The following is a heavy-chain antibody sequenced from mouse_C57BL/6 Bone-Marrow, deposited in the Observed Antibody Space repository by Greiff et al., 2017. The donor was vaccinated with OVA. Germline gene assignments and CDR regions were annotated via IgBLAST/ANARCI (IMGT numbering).Heavy chain of an antibody. V-gene: IGHV1-63*01. D-gene: IGHD1-1*01. Sequence: VKLMESGAELVRPGTSVKMSCKASGYTFTNYWIGWAKQRPGHGLEWIGDIYPGGGYTNYNEKFKGKATLTADKSSSTAYMQFSSLTSEDSAIYYCARWTTVPFDYWGQGTTLTVSS. CDR1: GYTFTNYW. CDR2: IYPGGGYT. J-gene: IGHJ2*01. CDR3: ARWTTVPFDY.